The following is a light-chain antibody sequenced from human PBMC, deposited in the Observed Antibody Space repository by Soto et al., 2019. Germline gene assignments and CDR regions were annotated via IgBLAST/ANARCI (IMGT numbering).Light chain of an antibody. V-gene: IGKV3-15*01. CDR3: LQYHNLWA. J-gene: IGKJ1*01. CDR1: QNIYSN. CDR2: RAS. Sequence: IVMTQSPATVSVSPGERATLSCRASQNIYSNVAWYQQRPGQAPRLLIYRASTRAPGIPARFSGSGSGTEFTLTISSLQSEDFTVYSCLQYHNLWAFGQGTKVDIK.